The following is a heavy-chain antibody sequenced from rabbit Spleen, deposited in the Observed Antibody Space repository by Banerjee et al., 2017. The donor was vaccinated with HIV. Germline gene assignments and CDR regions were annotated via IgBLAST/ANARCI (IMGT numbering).Heavy chain of an antibody. CDR1: GFSLSGYYY. Sequence: QEQLEESGGGLVQPEGSLTLTCTASGFSLSGYYYMCWVRQAPGKGLELIASIYGGGGYIHYANWAKGRFTISKTSSTTVTLQMTSLTVADTATYFCARGASDAGNGYGLWGQGTLVTVS. J-gene: IGHJ3*01. CDR3: ARGASDAGNGYGL. V-gene: IGHV1S45*01. CDR2: IYGGGGYI. D-gene: IGHD8-1*01.